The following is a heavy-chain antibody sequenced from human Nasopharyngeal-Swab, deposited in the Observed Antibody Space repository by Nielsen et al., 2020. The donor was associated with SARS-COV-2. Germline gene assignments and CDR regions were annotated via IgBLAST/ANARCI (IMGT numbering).Heavy chain of an antibody. CDR3: ARSEIDIVVVPAAGFDP. CDR1: GYTFTSYG. V-gene: IGHV1-18*01. J-gene: IGHJ5*02. D-gene: IGHD2-2*01. Sequence: ASVQVSCKASGYTFTSYGISWVRQAPAQGLEWMGWISAYNGNTNYAQKLQGRVTMTTDTSTSTAYMELRSLRSDDTAVYYCARSEIDIVVVPAAGFDPWGQGTLVTVSS. CDR2: ISAYNGNT.